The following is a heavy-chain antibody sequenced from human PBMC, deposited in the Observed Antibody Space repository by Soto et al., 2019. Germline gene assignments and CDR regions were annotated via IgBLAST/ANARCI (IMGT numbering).Heavy chain of an antibody. CDR3: ARGPYYYDSSGPLKFAY. V-gene: IGHV1-18*01. CDR2: INANNGNT. D-gene: IGHD3-22*01. CDR1: GYTFTNYG. Sequence: QVQLVQSGAEVKKPGASVKVSCKTSGYTFTNYGIIWVRQAPGQGLEWMGWINANNGNTEYVQKIQGRVTMTTDTSTSTAYMELRSLRSDDTAVYYCARGPYYYDSSGPLKFAYWGQGTLVTVSS. J-gene: IGHJ4*02.